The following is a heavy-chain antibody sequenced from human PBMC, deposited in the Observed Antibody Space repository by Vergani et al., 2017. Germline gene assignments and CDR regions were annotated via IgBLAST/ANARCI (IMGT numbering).Heavy chain of an antibody. D-gene: IGHD3-10*01. Sequence: QVQLQQWGAGLLKPSETLSLTCAVYGGSFSGYYWSWIRQPPGKGLEWIGEINHSGSTNYNPSPKSRVTLSVDTSKTQFSLKLSSVTAADTAVYYCARGRWDYYGSGSQATPRGRFDPWGQGTLVTVSS. V-gene: IGHV4-34*01. CDR1: GGSFSGYY. CDR3: ARGRWDYYGSGSQATPRGRFDP. CDR2: INHSGST. J-gene: IGHJ5*02.